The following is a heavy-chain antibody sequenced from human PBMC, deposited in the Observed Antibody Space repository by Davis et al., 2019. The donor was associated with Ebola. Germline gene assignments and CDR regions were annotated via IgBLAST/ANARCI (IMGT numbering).Heavy chain of an antibody. Sequence: PGGSLRLSCAASGFTFSSYAMSWVRQAPGKGLEWVSSISSDNLHIYYADSVKGQFTISRDNAKNSLYLQMNSLRVEDTAVYYCARSGAAWFDPWGQGTLVTVSS. CDR2: ISSDNLHI. D-gene: IGHD3-10*01. V-gene: IGHV3-21*01. CDR3: ARSGAAWFDP. J-gene: IGHJ5*02. CDR1: GFTFSSYA.